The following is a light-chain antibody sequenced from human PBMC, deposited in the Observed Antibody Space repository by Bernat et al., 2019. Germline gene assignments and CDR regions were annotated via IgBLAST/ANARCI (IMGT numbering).Light chain of an antibody. V-gene: IGKV1-33*01. CDR1: QVSGTY. J-gene: IGKJ2*01. Sequence: DVQLTQSPSFLSASVGDRVDITCRASQVSGTYLAWYQKKPGKAPKLLIYDASNLETGVPSRFSGSGSGTDFTFTISSLQPEDIATYYCQQYDNLPTFGQGTKLEIK. CDR3: QQYDNLPT. CDR2: DAS.